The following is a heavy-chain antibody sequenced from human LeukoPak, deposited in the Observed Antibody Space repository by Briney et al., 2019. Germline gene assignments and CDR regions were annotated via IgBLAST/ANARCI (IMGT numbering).Heavy chain of an antibody. J-gene: IGHJ6*02. V-gene: IGHV1-8*02. CDR3: ARTKHLYYYYGMDV. CDR1: GGTFSSYA. CDR2: MNPNSGNT. Sequence: ASVKVSCKASGGTFSSYAISWVRQAPGQGLEWMGWMNPNSGNTGYAQKFQGRVTMTRNTSISTAYMELSSLRSEDTAVYYCARTKHLYYYYGMDVWGQGTTVTVSS.